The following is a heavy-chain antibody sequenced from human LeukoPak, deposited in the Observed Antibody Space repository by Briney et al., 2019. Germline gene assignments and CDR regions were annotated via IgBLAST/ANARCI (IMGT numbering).Heavy chain of an antibody. CDR2: IYSGGST. CDR1: GFIVSSNY. J-gene: IGHJ4*02. V-gene: IGHV3-53*01. CDR3: ARGGEWAIRGEDY. D-gene: IGHD3-16*01. Sequence: PGGSLRLSCAASGFIVSSNYMSWVRQAPGKGLEWVSVIYSGGSTYYADSVKGRFTISRDNSKNTLYLQMNSLRAEDTAVYYCARGGEWAIRGEDYWGKGTLVTASS.